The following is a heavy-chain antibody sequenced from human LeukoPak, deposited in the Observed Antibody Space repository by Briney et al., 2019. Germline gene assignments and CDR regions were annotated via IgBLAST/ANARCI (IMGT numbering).Heavy chain of an antibody. V-gene: IGHV4-59*01. CDR1: GGSISSYY. J-gene: IGHJ4*02. CDR3: ARATGSYYYFDY. Sequence: SETLSLTCTVSGGSISSYYWSWIRQPPGKGLEWIGYIYYSGSTNYNPSLKSRVTISVDTSKNQFSLKLSPVTAADTAVYYCARATGSYYYFDYWGQGTLVTVSS. D-gene: IGHD1-26*01. CDR2: IYYSGST.